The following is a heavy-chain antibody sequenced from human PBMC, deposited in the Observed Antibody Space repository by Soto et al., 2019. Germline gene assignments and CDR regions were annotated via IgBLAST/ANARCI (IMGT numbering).Heavy chain of an antibody. V-gene: IGHV3-33*01. CDR2: IWYDGSNK. Sequence: PGGSLRLSCAASGFTFSSYGMHWVRRAPGKGLEWVAVIWYDGSNKYYADSVKGRFTISRDNSKNTLYLQMNSLRAEDTAVYYCARDGCSGGSCVTYNWFDPWGQGTLVTVSS. CDR1: GFTFSSYG. CDR3: ARDGCSGGSCVTYNWFDP. D-gene: IGHD2-15*01. J-gene: IGHJ5*02.